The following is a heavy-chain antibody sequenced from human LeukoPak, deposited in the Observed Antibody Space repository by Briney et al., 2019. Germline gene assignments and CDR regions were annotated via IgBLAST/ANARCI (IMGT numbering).Heavy chain of an antibody. CDR2: INPSGGST. Sequence: ASVKVSCKASGYTFTSYYMHWVRQAPGQGLEWMGIINPSGGSTSYAQKFQGRVTMTRDTSTSTVYMELSSLRSEDTAVYYCARGAYSSSWYSPRGTYYFDYWGQGTLVTVSS. J-gene: IGHJ4*02. D-gene: IGHD6-13*01. CDR1: GYTFTSYY. CDR3: ARGAYSSSWYSPRGTYYFDY. V-gene: IGHV1-46*01.